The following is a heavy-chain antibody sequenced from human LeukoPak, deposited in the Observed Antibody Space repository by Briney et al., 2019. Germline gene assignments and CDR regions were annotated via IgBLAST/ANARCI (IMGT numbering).Heavy chain of an antibody. CDR3: ARSAVVVPAAIPYYYGMDV. CDR2: INPNSGGT. Sequence: ASVKVSCKASGYTFTGYYMHWVRQAPGQGLEWMGWINPNSGGTNYAQKFQGRVTMTRDTSISTAYMELSRLRSDDTAVYYCARSAVVVPAAIPYYYGMDVWGQGTTVTVSS. CDR1: GYTFTGYY. D-gene: IGHD2-2*02. V-gene: IGHV1-2*02. J-gene: IGHJ6*02.